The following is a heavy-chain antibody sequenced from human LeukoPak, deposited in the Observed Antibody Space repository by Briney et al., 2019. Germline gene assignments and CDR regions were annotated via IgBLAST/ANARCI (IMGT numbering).Heavy chain of an antibody. CDR3: ARDPIVVVPAAMVGYYYYGMDV. D-gene: IGHD2-2*01. Sequence: PGRSLRLSCAASGFTFSSYAMHWVRQAQGKGLEWVAVISYDGSNKYYADSVKGRFTISRDNSKNTLYLQMNSLRAEDTAVYYCARDPIVVVPAAMVGYYYYGMDVWGQGTTVTVSS. J-gene: IGHJ6*02. CDR2: ISYDGSNK. CDR1: GFTFSSYA. V-gene: IGHV3-30*04.